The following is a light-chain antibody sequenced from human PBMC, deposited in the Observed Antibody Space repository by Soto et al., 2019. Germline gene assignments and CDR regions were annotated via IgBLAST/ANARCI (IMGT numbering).Light chain of an antibody. CDR3: QQYDELIT. CDR2: GAS. V-gene: IGKV1-33*01. Sequence: DIQMTQSPSSLSAYVGDRVTITCQASQDIRKNLNWYQQKPGKAPKLLIYGASNLETGVPSRFSGSGSGTDFTLTIISLQPEDISTYYCQQYDELITFGGGTKVEIK. CDR1: QDIRKN. J-gene: IGKJ4*01.